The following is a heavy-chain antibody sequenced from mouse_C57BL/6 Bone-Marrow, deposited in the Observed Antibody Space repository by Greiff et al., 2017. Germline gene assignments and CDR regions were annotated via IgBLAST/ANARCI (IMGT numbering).Heavy chain of an antibody. V-gene: IGHV1-64*01. CDR1: GYTFTSYW. D-gene: IGHD1-1*01. J-gene: IGHJ1*03. Sequence: VQLQQPGAELVKPGASVKLSCKASGYTFTSYWMHWVKQRPGQGLEWIGMIHPNSGSTNYNEKFKSKATLTVEKSSSTAYMQLSSLTSEDSEVDYCARKDYYGSHWYFDVWGTGTTVTVSS. CDR2: IHPNSGST. CDR3: ARKDYYGSHWYFDV.